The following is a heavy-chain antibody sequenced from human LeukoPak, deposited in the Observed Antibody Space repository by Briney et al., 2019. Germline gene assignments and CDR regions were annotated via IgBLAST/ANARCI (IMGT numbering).Heavy chain of an antibody. CDR3: ARAYGSGETVDY. CDR1: GLTFSSYA. Sequence: PGGSLRLSCAASGLTFSSYAMHWVRQAPGKGLEWVAVISYDGSNKYYADSVKGRFTISRDNSKNTLYLQMNSLRAEDTAVYYCARAYGSGETVDYWGQGTLVTVSS. J-gene: IGHJ4*02. CDR2: ISYDGSNK. D-gene: IGHD3-10*01. V-gene: IGHV3-30*04.